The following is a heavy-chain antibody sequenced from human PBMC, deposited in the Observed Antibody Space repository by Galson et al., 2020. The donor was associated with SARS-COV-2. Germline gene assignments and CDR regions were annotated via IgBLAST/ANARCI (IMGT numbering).Heavy chain of an antibody. D-gene: IGHD3-22*01. CDR3: ARALRYSNGPTFDS. CDR2: INGGSGNT. CDR1: GYTFTDYA. V-gene: IGHV1-3*01. J-gene: IGHJ4*02. Sequence: ASVKVSCKASGYTFTDYAIHWVRQAPGQRLEWMGWINGGSGNTKYSQKFQGRVTITRDTSASTVYMEVSSPRSEDTAVYFCARALRYSNGPTFDSWGQGTLVTVSS.